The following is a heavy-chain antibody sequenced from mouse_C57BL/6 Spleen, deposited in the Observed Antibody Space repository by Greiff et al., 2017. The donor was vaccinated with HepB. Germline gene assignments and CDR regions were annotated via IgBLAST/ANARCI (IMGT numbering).Heavy chain of an antibody. Sequence: QVQLQQSGPELVKPGASVKISCKASGYAFSSSWMNWVKQRPGKGLEWIGRIYPGDGDTNYNGKFKGKATLTADKSSSTAYMQLSSLPSEDSAVYFCARNYYGSSYYFDYWGQGTTLTVSS. J-gene: IGHJ2*01. D-gene: IGHD1-1*01. CDR2: IYPGDGDT. CDR1: GYAFSSSW. V-gene: IGHV1-82*01. CDR3: ARNYYGSSYYFDY.